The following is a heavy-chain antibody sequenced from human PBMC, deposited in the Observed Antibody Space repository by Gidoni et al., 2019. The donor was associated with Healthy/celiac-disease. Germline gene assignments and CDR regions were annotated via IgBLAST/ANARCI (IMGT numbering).Heavy chain of an antibody. V-gene: IGHV3-30*18. CDR1: GFTFSSYG. D-gene: IGHD5-18*01. J-gene: IGHJ3*02. CDR2: ISYDGSNK. Sequence: QVQLVESGGGVVQPGRSLRLSCAASGFTFSSYGMHWVRQAPGKGLEWVAVISYDGSNKYYADSVKGRFTISRDNSKNTLYLQMNSLRAEDTAVYYCAKAGYPGDAFDIWGQGTMVTVSS. CDR3: AKAGYPGDAFDI.